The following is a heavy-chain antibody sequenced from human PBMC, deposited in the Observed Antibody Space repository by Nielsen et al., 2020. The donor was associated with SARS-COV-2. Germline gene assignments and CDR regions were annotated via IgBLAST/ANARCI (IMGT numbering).Heavy chain of an antibody. Sequence: GGSLRLSCAASGFTFSSYSMNWVRQAPGKGLEWVSSISSSSSYIYYADSVTGRFTISRDNSKNTLYLQMNSLRVEDTAVYFCAKPRSGGYEDYFDYWGQGTQVTVSS. V-gene: IGHV3-21*01. CDR2: ISSSSSYI. D-gene: IGHD5-12*01. CDR1: GFTFSSYS. J-gene: IGHJ4*02. CDR3: AKPRSGGYEDYFDY.